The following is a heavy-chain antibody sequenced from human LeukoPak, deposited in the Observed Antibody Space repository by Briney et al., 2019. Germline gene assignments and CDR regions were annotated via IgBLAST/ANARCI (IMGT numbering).Heavy chain of an antibody. J-gene: IGHJ5*02. Sequence: GASVKVSCKASGGTFSSYAISWVRQAPGQGLEWMGWISAYNGNTNYAQKLQGRVTMTTDTSTSTAYMELRSLRSDDTAVYYCAKDRTGSWPGEWFDPWGQGTLVTVSS. CDR1: GGTFSSYA. CDR3: AKDRTGSWPGEWFDP. CDR2: ISAYNGNT. D-gene: IGHD6-19*01. V-gene: IGHV1-18*01.